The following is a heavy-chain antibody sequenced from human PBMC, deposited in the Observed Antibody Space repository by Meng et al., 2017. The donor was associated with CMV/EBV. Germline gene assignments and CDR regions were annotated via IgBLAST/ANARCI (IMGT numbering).Heavy chain of an antibody. Sequence: GESLKISWKGSGYSFTSYWIAGVRQMPGKGLEWVGIIYPGDSDTRYSPSFRGQVTISVDKSVSTAYLQWSSLKASDTAIYYCARPVGSSTSDGAFDIRGQGTMVTVSS. V-gene: IGHV5-51*01. CDR3: ARPVGSSTSDGAFDI. D-gene: IGHD6-13*01. CDR1: GYSFTSYW. J-gene: IGHJ3*02. CDR2: IYPGDSDT.